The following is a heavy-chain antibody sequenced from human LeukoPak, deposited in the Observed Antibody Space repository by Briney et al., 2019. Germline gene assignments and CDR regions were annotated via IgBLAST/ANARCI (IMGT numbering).Heavy chain of an antibody. Sequence: TGGSPRLSCAASGFIVSSNYMNWVRQAPGKGLEWVSVIYSGGSTYYADSVKGRFTISRDNSKNTLFLQMNSLRAEDTAEYYCARGDDYGGAWYYFDYWGQGTLVTVSS. CDR1: GFIVSSNY. CDR2: IYSGGST. D-gene: IGHD4-23*01. V-gene: IGHV3-53*01. J-gene: IGHJ4*02. CDR3: ARGDDYGGAWYYFDY.